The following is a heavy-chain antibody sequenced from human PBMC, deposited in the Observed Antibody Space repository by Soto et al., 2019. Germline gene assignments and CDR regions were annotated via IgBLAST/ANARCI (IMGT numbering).Heavy chain of an antibody. CDR2: IYYSGST. CDR3: ARDLLYGSGRMKPTYYFDY. V-gene: IGHV4-31*03. CDR1: GGSISSGGYY. J-gene: IGHJ4*02. Sequence: QVQLQESGPGLVKPSQTLSLTCTVSGGSISSGGYYWSWIRQHPGKGLECIGYIYYSGSTYYNPSLKSRVTISVDTSTNQFSLKLSSVTAADTAVYYCARDLLYGSGRMKPTYYFDYWGQGTLVTVSS. D-gene: IGHD3-10*01.